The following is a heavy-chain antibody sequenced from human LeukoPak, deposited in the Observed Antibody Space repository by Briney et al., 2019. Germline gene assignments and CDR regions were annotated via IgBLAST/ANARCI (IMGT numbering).Heavy chain of an antibody. CDR3: ARYLPMAGTESPLFDY. V-gene: IGHV3-23*01. CDR1: GFTFSSYA. D-gene: IGHD3-9*01. Sequence: PGGSLRLSCAASGFTFSSYAMSWVRQAPGKGLEWVSAISGSGGSTYYADSVKGRFTISRDNSKNMLFLQMNSLRAEDTAVYYCARYLPMAGTESPLFDYWGQGTLVTVSS. J-gene: IGHJ4*02. CDR2: ISGSGGST.